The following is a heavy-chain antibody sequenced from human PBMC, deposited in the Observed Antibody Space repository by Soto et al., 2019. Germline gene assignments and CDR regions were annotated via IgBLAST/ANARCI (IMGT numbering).Heavy chain of an antibody. D-gene: IGHD6-6*01. V-gene: IGHV4-34*01. CDR1: GGSFSGYY. CDR3: VRYVGPLTDGSSSNPYNWFDP. CDR2: ITHAGST. Sequence: SETLSLTCAVYGGSFSGYYWTWIRQPPGKGLEWIGEITHAGSTNYDPSLKSRVTISLDTSKNQFSLKLTSVTAADTAVYYCVRYVGPLTDGSSSNPYNWFDPWGQGALVTVSS. J-gene: IGHJ5*02.